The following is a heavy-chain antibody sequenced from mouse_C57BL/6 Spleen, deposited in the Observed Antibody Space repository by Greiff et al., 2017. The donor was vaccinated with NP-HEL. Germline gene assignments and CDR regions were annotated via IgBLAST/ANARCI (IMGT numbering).Heavy chain of an antibody. CDR2: ISDGGSYT. D-gene: IGHD1-1*01. V-gene: IGHV5-4*01. J-gene: IGHJ2*01. CDR1: GFTFSSYA. Sequence: EVKLMESGGGLVKPGGSLKLSCAASGFTFSSYAMSWVRQTPEQRLEWVATISDGGSYTYYPDNVKGRFTISRDNSKNNLYLQMSHLKSEDTAMYYCAREGGSSGGGYFDYWGQGTTLTVSS. CDR3: AREGGSSGGGYFDY.